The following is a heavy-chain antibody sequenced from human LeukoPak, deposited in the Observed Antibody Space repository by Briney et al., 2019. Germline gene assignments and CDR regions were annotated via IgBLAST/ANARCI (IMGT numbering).Heavy chain of an antibody. J-gene: IGHJ4*02. CDR1: GYTFTSYG. D-gene: IGHD3-10*01. CDR3: ARDRDPITMVRGVAPHDY. CDR2: ISAYNGNT. Sequence: ASVKVSCKASGYTFTSYGISWVRQAPGQGLEWMGWISAYNGNTNYAQKLQGRVTMTTDTPTSTAYMELRSLRSDDTAVYYCARDRDPITMVRGVAPHDYWGQGTLVTVSS. V-gene: IGHV1-18*01.